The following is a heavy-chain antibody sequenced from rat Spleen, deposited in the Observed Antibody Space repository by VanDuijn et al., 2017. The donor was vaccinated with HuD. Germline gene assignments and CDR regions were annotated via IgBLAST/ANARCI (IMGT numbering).Heavy chain of an antibody. J-gene: IGHJ2*01. Sequence: EVQLVESDGGLVQPGRSLKLSCAASGFTFSDYYMAWVRQAPTKGLEWVASITNASGRTYYPDSVKGRFTISRDTAQNTLYLQMNSLRSEDTATYFCARADVAAISTDGIWGQGIMVTVSS. CDR2: ITNASGRT. CDR1: GFTFSDYY. CDR3: ARADVAAISTDGI. D-gene: IGHD1-2*01. V-gene: IGHV5-25*01.